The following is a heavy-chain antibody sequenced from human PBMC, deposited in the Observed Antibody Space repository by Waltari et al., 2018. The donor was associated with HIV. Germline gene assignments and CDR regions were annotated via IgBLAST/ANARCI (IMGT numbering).Heavy chain of an antibody. D-gene: IGHD1-26*01. J-gene: IGHJ5*02. CDR3: ARGEGGYTYGYNWLDL. CDR2: IWYDGSKK. Sequence: QVQVVESGGSLVQPGWSRRLSCAASGFSLSSYGLHWVRQAPGKGLEWVALIWYDGSKKYYGDSEKGRFTIFSDKSKNTVFLQMTRLRVEDTATYYCARGEGGYTYGYNWLDLWGQGTVVTVSS. CDR1: GFSLSSYG. V-gene: IGHV3-33*01.